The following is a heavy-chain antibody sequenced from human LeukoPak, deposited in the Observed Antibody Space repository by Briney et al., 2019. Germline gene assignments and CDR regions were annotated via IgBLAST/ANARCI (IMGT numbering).Heavy chain of an antibody. CDR3: ARKRWPRQEYAFDI. CDR1: GFTFSKSP. J-gene: IGHJ3*02. V-gene: IGHV3-21*01. Sequence: ETGGSLRLSCAASGFTFSKSPMTWVRHDPGKGLEWVSSVDSSGVYTYYADSVKGRFTISRDNAKNSLYLQMNSLRAEDTAVYYCARKRWPRQEYAFDIWGQGTMVTVPS. CDR2: VDSSGVYT. D-gene: IGHD2-15*01.